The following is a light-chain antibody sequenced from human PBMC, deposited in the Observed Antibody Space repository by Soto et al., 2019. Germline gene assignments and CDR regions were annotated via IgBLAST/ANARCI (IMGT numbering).Light chain of an antibody. Sequence: EIVLTQSPGTLSLSPGERATLSCRASQSASSSYLAWYQQKPGQAPRLLISGASSRATGIPDRFSGSGSGTDFTLTISRLEPEDFATYYCQQLHGYPITFGQGTRLEIK. J-gene: IGKJ5*01. CDR2: GAS. V-gene: IGKV3-20*01. CDR3: QQLHGYPIT. CDR1: QSASSSY.